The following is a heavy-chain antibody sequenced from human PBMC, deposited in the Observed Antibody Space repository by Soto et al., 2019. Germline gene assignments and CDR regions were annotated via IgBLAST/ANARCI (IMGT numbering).Heavy chain of an antibody. CDR1: GGTFSSYA. D-gene: IGHD2-21*02. V-gene: IGHV1-69*12. CDR3: ARQGDPGGYYYYGMDV. CDR2: IIPIFGTA. J-gene: IGHJ6*02. Sequence: QVQLVQSGAEVKKPGSSVKVSCKASGGTFSSYAISWVRQAPGQGLEWMGGIIPIFGTADYAQKFQGRVTITADESTSTAYMELSSPRSEDTAVYYCARQGDPGGYYYYGMDVWGQGTTVTVSS.